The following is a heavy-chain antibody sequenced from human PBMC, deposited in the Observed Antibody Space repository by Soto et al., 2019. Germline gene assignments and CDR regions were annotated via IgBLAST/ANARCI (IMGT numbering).Heavy chain of an antibody. D-gene: IGHD6-25*01. CDR2: TYHRGST. CDR1: GVSISSYF. CDR3: ARIGGSHGPLDY. Sequence: PSETLSLTCSVSGVSISSYFWSWIRQAPGRGLEWIGYTYHRGSTNYSPSLKSRVAISLDTSENQFSLKVNSVTAAHTAVYYCARIGGSHGPLDYWGQGTPVTVSS. J-gene: IGHJ4*02. V-gene: IGHV4-59*01.